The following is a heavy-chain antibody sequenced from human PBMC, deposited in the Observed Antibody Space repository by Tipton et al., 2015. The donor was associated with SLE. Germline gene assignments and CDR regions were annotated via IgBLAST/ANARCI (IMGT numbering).Heavy chain of an antibody. D-gene: IGHD6-13*01. Sequence: SLRLSCAASGFTFSSYAMSWVRQAPEKGLEWVSAIGGSGGSTYYADSVKGRFTISRDNSKNTLYLQMNSLRAEDTAVYYCAKDRAAAGNWFDPWGQGTLVTVSS. J-gene: IGHJ5*02. V-gene: IGHV3-23*01. CDR3: AKDRAAAGNWFDP. CDR2: IGGSGGST. CDR1: GFTFSSYA.